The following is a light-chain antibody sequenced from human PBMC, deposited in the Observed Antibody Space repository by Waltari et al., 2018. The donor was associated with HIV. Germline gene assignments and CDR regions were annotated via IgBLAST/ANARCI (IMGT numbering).Light chain of an antibody. CDR3: YSTDSSGNRRV. J-gene: IGLJ2*01. CDR1: ELPKKY. Sequence: SYQLTQPPSVSVSPGQTGRITCSGDELPKKYAYWYQQKSGQAPVLVIYEDSKRPSGIPERFSGSSSGTTATLTISAAQVEDEADYYCYSTDSSGNRRVFGGGTKLTVL. V-gene: IGLV3-10*01. CDR2: EDS.